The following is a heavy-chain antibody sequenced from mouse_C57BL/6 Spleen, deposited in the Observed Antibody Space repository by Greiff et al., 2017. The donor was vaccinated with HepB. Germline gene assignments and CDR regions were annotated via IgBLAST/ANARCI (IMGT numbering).Heavy chain of an antibody. V-gene: IGHV5-12*01. CDR3: ARGSGTGWYFDV. CDR1: GFTFSDYY. CDR2: ISNGGGST. D-gene: IGHD4-1*01. J-gene: IGHJ1*03. Sequence: EVKVVESGGGLVQPGGSLKLSCAASGFTFSDYYMYWVRQTPEKRLEWVAYISNGGGSTYYPDTVKGRFTISRDNAKNTLYLQMSRLKSEDTAMYYCARGSGTGWYFDVWGTGTTVTVSS.